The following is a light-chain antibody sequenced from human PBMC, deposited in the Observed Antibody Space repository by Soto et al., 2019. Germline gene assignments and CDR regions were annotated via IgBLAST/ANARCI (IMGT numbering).Light chain of an antibody. CDR1: HSVSSTY. J-gene: IGKJ2*01. CDR3: QQYGSSPPYS. V-gene: IGKV3-20*01. CDR2: GAS. Sequence: EIVLTQSPGTLSLSPGERATLSCRASHSVSSTYLAWYQQKPGQAPRRLIYGASSSATGNPDRFSGSGSETDFTLTISRLEPADFAFDYWQQYGSSPPYSFGQGTKLEIK.